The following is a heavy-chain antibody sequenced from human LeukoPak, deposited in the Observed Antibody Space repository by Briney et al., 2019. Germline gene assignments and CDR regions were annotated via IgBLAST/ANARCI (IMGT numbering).Heavy chain of an antibody. CDR1: GFTFSSYE. CDR2: ISSSGSTI. D-gene: IGHD1-14*01. V-gene: IGHV3-48*03. CDR3: RPGTTYGFAH. Sequence: PGGSLRLSCAASGFTFSSYEMNWARQAPGKGLEWVSYISSSGSTIYYADSVKGRFIISRDNAKNSLHLQMNSLRVEDTAFAGDRPGTTYGFAHWGQGTLVSVSS. J-gene: IGHJ5*02.